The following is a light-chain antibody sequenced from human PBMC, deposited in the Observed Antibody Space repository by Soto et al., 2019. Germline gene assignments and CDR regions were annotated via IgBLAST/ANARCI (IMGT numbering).Light chain of an antibody. J-gene: IGLJ1*01. CDR3: NSYTTSSTLV. CDR1: SSDVGGYNF. V-gene: IGLV2-14*03. Sequence: ALAQPASVSGSPGQSITIPCTGTSSDVGGYNFVSWYQQHPGKAPKLMIYEVTSRPSGVSNRFSGSKSGNTASLTISGLQAEDEAEYSRNSYTTSSTLVFGTGTKVTVL. CDR2: EVT.